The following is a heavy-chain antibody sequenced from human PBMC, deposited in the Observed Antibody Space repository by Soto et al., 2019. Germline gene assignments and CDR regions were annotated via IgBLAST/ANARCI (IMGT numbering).Heavy chain of an antibody. Sequence: GGSLRLSCAASGFTFSSYGMHWVRQAPGKGLEWVAVISYDGSNKYYADSVKGRFTISRDNSKNTLYLQMNSLRAEDTAVYYCAKDLYGDYAFITYYYYYYMDVWGKGTTVTVSS. V-gene: IGHV3-30*18. CDR1: GFTFSSYG. J-gene: IGHJ6*03. D-gene: IGHD4-17*01. CDR3: AKDLYGDYAFITYYYYYYMDV. CDR2: ISYDGSNK.